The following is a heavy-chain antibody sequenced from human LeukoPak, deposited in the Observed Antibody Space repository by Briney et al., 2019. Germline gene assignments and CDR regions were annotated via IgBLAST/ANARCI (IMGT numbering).Heavy chain of an antibody. Sequence: GGSLRLSCAASGFSFSSYAMNWVRQAPGKGLEWVSIIFGNGDTTYYADSVKGRFTVSRDNFKNTLFLQVNSLRAEHTAVYYCAREPAAANFDHWGRGTLVTVSS. D-gene: IGHD6-13*01. CDR3: AREPAAANFDH. CDR1: GFSFSSYA. V-gene: IGHV3-23*01. J-gene: IGHJ4*02. CDR2: IFGNGDTT.